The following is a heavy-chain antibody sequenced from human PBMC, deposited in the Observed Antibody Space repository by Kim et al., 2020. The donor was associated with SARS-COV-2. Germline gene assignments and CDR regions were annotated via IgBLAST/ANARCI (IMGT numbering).Heavy chain of an antibody. J-gene: IGHJ4*02. CDR3: ARVVSQIQGLQIYYFDS. CDR1: GGSINSYY. V-gene: IGHV4-59*01. CDR2: IYYDGRT. Sequence: SETLSLTCSVSGGSINSYYWNWIRQTPGRGLQWIGHIYYDGRTYYNPSLMGRVTMSIDMSKTQFSLKLRSVTAADTAVYYCARVVSQIQGLQIYYFDSWGQGTLVTVSS. D-gene: IGHD3-22*01.